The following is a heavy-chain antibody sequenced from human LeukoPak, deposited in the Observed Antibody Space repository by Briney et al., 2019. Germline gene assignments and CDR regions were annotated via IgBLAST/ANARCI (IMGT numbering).Heavy chain of an antibody. D-gene: IGHD5-24*01. V-gene: IGHV4-59*01. J-gene: IGHJ4*02. CDR2: ISYSGST. CDR3: ARGQGEMATID. Sequence: SETLSLTCTVSGGSISSYYWSWIRQPPVKGLEWIGYISYSGSTNYNPSLKSRVTISVSTSKNQFSLKLSSVTAADTAVYYCARGQGEMATIDWGQGTLVTVSS. CDR1: GGSISSYY.